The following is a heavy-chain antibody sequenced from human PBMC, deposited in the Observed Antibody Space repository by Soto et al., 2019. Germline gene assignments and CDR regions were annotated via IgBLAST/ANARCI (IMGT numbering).Heavy chain of an antibody. CDR3: AAASAGTAQGDYYYGMDV. CDR2: IVVGSGNT. CDR1: GFAFTSSA. J-gene: IGHJ6*02. V-gene: IGHV1-58*01. Sequence: GASVKVSCKASGFAFTSSAVQWVRQARGQRLEWIGWIVVGSGNTNYAQKFQERVTITRDMSTSTAYMELSSLRSEDTAVYYCAAASAGTAQGDYYYGMDVWGQGTTVTSP.